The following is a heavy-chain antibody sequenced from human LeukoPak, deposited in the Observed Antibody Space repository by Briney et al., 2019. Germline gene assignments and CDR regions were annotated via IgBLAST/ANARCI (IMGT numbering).Heavy chain of an antibody. Sequence: GASVKVSCKVSGYTLTELSMHWVRQAPGKGLEWMGGFDPEDGETIYAQKFQGRVTMTEDTSTDTAYMELSSLRSEDTAVYYCATGGWFGDNFDYWGQGTLVTVSS. D-gene: IGHD3-10*01. CDR2: FDPEDGET. CDR3: ATGGWFGDNFDY. V-gene: IGHV1-24*01. J-gene: IGHJ4*02. CDR1: GYTLTELS.